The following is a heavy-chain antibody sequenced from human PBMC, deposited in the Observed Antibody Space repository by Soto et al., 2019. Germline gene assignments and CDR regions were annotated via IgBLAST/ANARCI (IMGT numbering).Heavy chain of an antibody. CDR1: GFTSRSSA. CDR2: ISGSGGST. Sequence: PGGTPQVPCAAYGFTSRSSAMRWDHQATGKGLEWVSAISGSGGSTYYADSVKGRFAISRDNSKNTLYLQMNSLRAEDTAVYYFANDTDYSSSWTPGFADWGQGTLVTGSP. V-gene: IGHV3-23*01. J-gene: IGHJ4*02. CDR3: ANDTDYSSSWTPGFAD. D-gene: IGHD6-13*01.